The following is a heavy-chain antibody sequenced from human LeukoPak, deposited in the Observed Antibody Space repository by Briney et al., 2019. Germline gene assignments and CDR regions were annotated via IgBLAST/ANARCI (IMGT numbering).Heavy chain of an antibody. CDR3: ARDGYYDILIDNFDY. V-gene: IGHV3-21*01. CDR2: ISSSSSYI. J-gene: IGHJ4*02. CDR1: GFTFSSYS. Sequence: GGSLRLSCAASGFTFSSYSMNWVRQAPGKGLEWVSSISSSSSYIYYADSVKGRFTISRDNAKNSLYLQMNSLRAEDTAVYYCARDGYYDILIDNFDYWGQGTLVTVSS. D-gene: IGHD3-9*01.